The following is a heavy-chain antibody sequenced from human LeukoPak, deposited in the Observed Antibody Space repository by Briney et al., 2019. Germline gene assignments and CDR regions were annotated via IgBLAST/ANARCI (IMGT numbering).Heavy chain of an antibody. CDR1: GYTFTSYA. CDR2: INAGNGNT. V-gene: IGHV1-3*01. CDR3: ARAVIAARPGYYYGMDV. Sequence: ASVKVSCKASGYTFTSYAMHWVRQAPGQRLEWMGWINAGNGNTKYSQKFQGRVTITRDTSASTAYMELSSLRSEDTAVYYCARAVIAARPGYYYGMDVWGQGTTVTVSS. D-gene: IGHD6-6*01. J-gene: IGHJ6*02.